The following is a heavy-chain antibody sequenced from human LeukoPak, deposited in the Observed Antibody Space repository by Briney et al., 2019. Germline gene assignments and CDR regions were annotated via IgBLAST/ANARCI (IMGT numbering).Heavy chain of an antibody. Sequence: GESLKISCKGPGHSFINYWIAWVRQMPGKGLEWIGIIFPGGSHTRYSPSFQGQVTISADMSIDTAYLQWSSLRASDTAMYYCARIAATWYGGSWGQETRVFVSS. CDR1: GHSFINYW. J-gene: IGHJ4*02. D-gene: IGHD2-15*01. V-gene: IGHV5-51*01. CDR3: ARIAATWYGGS. CDR2: IFPGGSHT.